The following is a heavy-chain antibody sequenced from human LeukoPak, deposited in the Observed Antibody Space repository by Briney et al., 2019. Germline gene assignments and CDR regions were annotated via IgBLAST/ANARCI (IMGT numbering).Heavy chain of an antibody. CDR3: AKKAGSRTDQYPLDY. Sequence: PGGSLRLSCAASGITFSSYAMSWVRQAPGKGLECVSVISGSGGTTYYADSVKGRFTISRDNSKNTLYLQMSSLRAEDTAVYYCAKKAGSRTDQYPLDYWGQGTLVTVSS. J-gene: IGHJ4*02. D-gene: IGHD2-15*01. V-gene: IGHV3-23*01. CDR1: GITFSSYA. CDR2: ISGSGGTT.